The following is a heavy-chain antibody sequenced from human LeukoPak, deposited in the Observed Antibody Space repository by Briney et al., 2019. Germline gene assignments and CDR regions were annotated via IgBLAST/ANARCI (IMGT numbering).Heavy chain of an antibody. CDR2: ISAYNGNT. J-gene: IGHJ5*02. D-gene: IGHD6-19*01. CDR1: GYTFTSYG. Sequence: RASVKVSCKASGYTFTSYGISWVRQAPGQGLEWMGWISAYNGNTNYAQKLQGRVTMTTDTSTSTAYMELRSLRSDDTAVYYCARGGGGWYARNWFDPWGQGTLVTVSS. CDR3: ARGGGGWYARNWFDP. V-gene: IGHV1-18*01.